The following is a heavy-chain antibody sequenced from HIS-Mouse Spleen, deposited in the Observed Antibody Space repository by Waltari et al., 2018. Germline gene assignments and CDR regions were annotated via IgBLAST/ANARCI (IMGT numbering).Heavy chain of an antibody. CDR3: AKDRGSQYDY. V-gene: IGHV3-30*18. D-gene: IGHD1-26*01. Sequence: QVQLVESGGGVVQPGRSLRLSCAASVFTVSRYGMHWVRQAPGKGLEWVAVISYDGSNKYYADSVKGRFTISRDNSKNTLYLQMNSLRAEDTAVYYCAKDRGSQYDYWGQGTLVTVSS. J-gene: IGHJ4*02. CDR2: ISYDGSNK. CDR1: VFTVSRYG.